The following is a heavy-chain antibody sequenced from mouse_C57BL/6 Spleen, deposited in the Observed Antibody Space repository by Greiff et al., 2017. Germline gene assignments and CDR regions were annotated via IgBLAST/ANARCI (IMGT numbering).Heavy chain of an antibody. CDR1: GFSFNTYA. Sequence: EVMLVESGGGLVQPKGSLKLSCAASGFSFNTYAMNWVRQAPGKGLEWVARIRSKSNNYATYYADSVKDRFTISRDDSESMLYLQMNNLKTEDTAMYYCVRGYRFAMDYWGQGTSVTVSS. D-gene: IGHD2-2*01. CDR3: VRGYRFAMDY. V-gene: IGHV10-1*01. CDR2: IRSKSNNYAT. J-gene: IGHJ4*01.